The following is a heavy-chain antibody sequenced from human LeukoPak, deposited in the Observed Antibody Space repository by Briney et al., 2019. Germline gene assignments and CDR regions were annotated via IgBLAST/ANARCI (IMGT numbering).Heavy chain of an antibody. CDR1: GGSISSGGYY. Sequence: PSETLSLTCTVSGGSISSGGYYWSWIRQHPGKGLEWIGYIYYSGSTYYNPSLKSRVTISVDTSKNQFSLKLSSVTAADTAVYYCARDLYHLVDTAMVTPEDAFDIWGQGTMVTVSS. CDR3: ARDLYHLVDTAMVTPEDAFDI. J-gene: IGHJ3*02. V-gene: IGHV4-30-4*08. CDR2: IYYSGST. D-gene: IGHD5-18*01.